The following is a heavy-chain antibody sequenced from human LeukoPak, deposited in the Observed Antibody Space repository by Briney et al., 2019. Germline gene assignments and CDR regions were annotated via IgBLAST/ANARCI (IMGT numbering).Heavy chain of an antibody. J-gene: IGHJ5*02. CDR3: ARSDSYTWFDP. CDR2: INPDGGDT. D-gene: IGHD2-15*01. V-gene: IGHV1-2*02. CDR1: GYTFTYYY. Sequence: ASVKVSCKASGYTFTYYYIHWMRQAPGQGLEWMGWINPDGGDTSYAQKFQGRVTMTRDTSISTVYVELSRLRSDDTAVYYCARSDSYTWFDPWGQGTLVTVSS.